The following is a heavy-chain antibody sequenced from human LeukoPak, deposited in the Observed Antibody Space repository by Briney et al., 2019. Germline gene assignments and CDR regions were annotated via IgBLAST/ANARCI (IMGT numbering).Heavy chain of an antibody. D-gene: IGHD3-10*01. CDR1: GGSFSGYH. V-gene: IGHV4-34*01. CDR2: INHSGST. J-gene: IGHJ4*02. Sequence: SETLSLTCAVYGGSFSGYHWSWIRQPPGKGLEWIGEINHSGSTNYNPSLKSRVIISVDTSKNQFSLKLSSVTAADTAVYYCARSGNYYGSGSYRPDYWGQGTLVTVSS. CDR3: ARSGNYYGSGSYRPDY.